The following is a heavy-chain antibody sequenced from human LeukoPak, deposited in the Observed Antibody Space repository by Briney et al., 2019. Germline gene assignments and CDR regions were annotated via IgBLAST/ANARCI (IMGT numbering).Heavy chain of an antibody. CDR3: ARETEETAMVAFDY. V-gene: IGHV1-18*01. CDR1: GYTFTSYG. D-gene: IGHD5-18*01. CDR2: ISAYNGNT. Sequence: ASVKVSCTASGYTFTSYGISWVRQPPGQGLEWMGWISAYNGNTNYAQNAEVRVTMTTDTSTSTAYMDLRSLKSDDTAVYYCARETEETAMVAFDYWGQGTLVTVSS. J-gene: IGHJ4*02.